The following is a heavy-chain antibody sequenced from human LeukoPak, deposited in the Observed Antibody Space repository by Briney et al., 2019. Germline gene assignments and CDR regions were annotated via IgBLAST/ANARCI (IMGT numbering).Heavy chain of an antibody. D-gene: IGHD2-15*01. CDR1: GFTFSSYG. CDR2: IPYDGSNK. CDR3: AKDLVRDCSGGSCHGIDY. J-gene: IGHJ4*02. V-gene: IGHV3-30*18. Sequence: GRSLRLSCAASGFTFSSYGMHWVRQAPGKGQEWVVVIPYDGSNKYYADSVKGRFTISRDNSKNTLYLQMNSLRAEDTAVYYCAKDLVRDCSGGSCHGIDYWGQGTLVTVSS.